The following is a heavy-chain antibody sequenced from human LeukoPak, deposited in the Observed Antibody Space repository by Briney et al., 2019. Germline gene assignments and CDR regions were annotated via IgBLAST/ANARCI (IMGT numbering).Heavy chain of an antibody. CDR3: AHDGTYYYFDY. CDR1: GFTFSSYW. Sequence: GGSLRLSCAASGFTFSSYWMHWVRQAPGKGLVWVSRINSDGSSTSYADSVKGRFTISRDNAKNTLYLQMNSLRAEDTAVYYCAHDGTYYYFDYWGQGTLVTVSS. V-gene: IGHV3-74*01. CDR2: INSDGSST. D-gene: IGHD1-26*01. J-gene: IGHJ4*02.